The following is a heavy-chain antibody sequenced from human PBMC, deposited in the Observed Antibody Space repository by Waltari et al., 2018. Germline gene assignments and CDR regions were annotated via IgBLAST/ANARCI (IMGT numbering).Heavy chain of an antibody. CDR1: GYTFTSYS. CDR2: IIPIVGTA. J-gene: IGHJ5*02. Sequence: QVQLVQSGAEVKKPGASVTVSCKASGYTFTSYSMPWVRQAPGQGLEWMGGIIPIVGTANYAQKFQGRVTITADESTSTAYMELSSLRSEDTAVYYCARAPATIKSWFDPWGQGTLVTVSS. D-gene: IGHD5-12*01. CDR3: ARAPATIKSWFDP. V-gene: IGHV1-69*01.